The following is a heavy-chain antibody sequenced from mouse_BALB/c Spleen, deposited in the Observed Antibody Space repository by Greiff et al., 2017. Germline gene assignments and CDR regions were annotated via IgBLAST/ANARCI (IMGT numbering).Heavy chain of an antibody. CDR1: GYTFTDYN. V-gene: IGHV1-18*01. CDR2: INPNNGGT. CDR3: AREGDYGSSYGYIDV. Sequence: EVQLQQSGPELVKPGASVKIPCKASGYTFTDYNMDWVKQSHGKSLEWIGDINPNNGGTIYNQKFKGKATLTVDKSSSTAYMELRSLTSEDTAVYYCAREGDYGSSYGYIDVWGAGTTVTVSS. J-gene: IGHJ1*01. D-gene: IGHD1-1*01.